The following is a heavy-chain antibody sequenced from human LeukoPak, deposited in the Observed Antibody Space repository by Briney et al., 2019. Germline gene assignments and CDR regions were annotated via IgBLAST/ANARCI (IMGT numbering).Heavy chain of an antibody. CDR3: ATVSSGWYGRGYYFDY. Sequence: GASVKVSCKASGGTFSSYAISWVRQAPGQGLEWMGGIIPIFGTANYAQKFQGRVTMTEDTSTDTAYMELSSLRSEDTAVYYCATVSSGWYGRGYYFDYWGQGTLVTVSS. CDR1: GGTFSSYA. J-gene: IGHJ4*02. V-gene: IGHV1-69*06. CDR2: IIPIFGTA. D-gene: IGHD6-19*01.